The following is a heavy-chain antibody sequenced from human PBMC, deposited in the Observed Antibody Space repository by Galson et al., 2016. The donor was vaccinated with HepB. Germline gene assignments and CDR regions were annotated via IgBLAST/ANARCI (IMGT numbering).Heavy chain of an antibody. Sequence: SLRLSCAASGFSFNTYTMNWVRQAPGKGLEWVSSISSRSKHMYYADSLKGRFTISRDNAKSSLYLQMNSLRAEDTAVYYCARPPEGDRRYFDLWGRGTLVTVSS. CDR3: ARPPEGDRRYFDL. D-gene: IGHD3-16*01. V-gene: IGHV3-21*01. CDR1: GFSFNTYT. CDR2: ISSRSKHM. J-gene: IGHJ2*01.